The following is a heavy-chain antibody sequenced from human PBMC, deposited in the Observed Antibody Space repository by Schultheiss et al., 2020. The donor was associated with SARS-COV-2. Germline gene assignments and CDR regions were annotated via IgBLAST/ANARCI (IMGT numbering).Heavy chain of an antibody. D-gene: IGHD4-17*01. CDR2: IYWDDDK. CDR3: TQSPTTVQYFDY. V-gene: IGHV2-5*02. CDR1: GFSLSTSGVG. J-gene: IGHJ4*02. Sequence: SGPTLVKPTQTLTLTCTFSGFSLSTSGVGVGWIRQPPGKALEWLALIYWDDDKRYSPSLKSRLTISKDTSKNQVVLTMTNMDPVDTATYYCTQSPTTVQYFDYWGQGTLVTVSS.